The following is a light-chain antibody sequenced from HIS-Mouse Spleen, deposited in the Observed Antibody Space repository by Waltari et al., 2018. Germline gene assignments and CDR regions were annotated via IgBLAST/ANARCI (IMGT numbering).Light chain of an antibody. V-gene: IGLV1-47*01. J-gene: IGLJ3*02. CDR2: RNN. CDR3: AAWDDSLSGPV. Sequence: QSVLTQPPSASGTPGQRVTISCSGSSSNIGSNYVYWYQQLPGTAPKPRIYRNNQRPSRLPDRFSGSKSGTSASLAISGLRSEDEADYYCAAWDDSLSGPVFGGGTKLTVL. CDR1: SSNIGSNY.